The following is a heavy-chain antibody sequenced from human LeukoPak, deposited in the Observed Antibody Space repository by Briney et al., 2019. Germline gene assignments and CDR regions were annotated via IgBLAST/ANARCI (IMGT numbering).Heavy chain of an antibody. Sequence: GASVKLSCTSSGYTFTDYYMHWVRQPPGQGLEWLGWINAKSGDSKYAQKFQARVTMTRDTSITTTYMEVSRLSSDDTAVYYCARQNTGQLDSWGQGTLVTVSS. V-gene: IGHV1-2*02. CDR2: INAKSGDS. CDR1: GYTFTDYY. CDR3: ARQNTGQLDS. D-gene: IGHD2-8*02. J-gene: IGHJ5*01.